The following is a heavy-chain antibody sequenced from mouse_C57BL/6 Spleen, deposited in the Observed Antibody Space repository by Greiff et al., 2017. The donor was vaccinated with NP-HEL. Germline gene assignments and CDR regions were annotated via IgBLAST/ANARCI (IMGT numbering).Heavy chain of an antibody. J-gene: IGHJ2*01. Sequence: QVQLQQPGAELVKPGASVKLSCKASGYTFTSYWMQWVKQRPGQGLEWIGEIDPSDSYTNYNQKFKGKATLTLDTSSSTAYMQLSSLTSEDSAVYYCARRGGIYYGNFDYWGQGTTLTVSS. CDR1: GYTFTSYW. D-gene: IGHD2-1*01. CDR2: IDPSDSYT. CDR3: ARRGGIYYGNFDY. V-gene: IGHV1-50*01.